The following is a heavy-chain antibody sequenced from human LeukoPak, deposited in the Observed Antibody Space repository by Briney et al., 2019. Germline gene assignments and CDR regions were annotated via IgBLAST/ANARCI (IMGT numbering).Heavy chain of an antibody. J-gene: IGHJ4*02. D-gene: IGHD2-2*02. CDR1: GGSISSYY. V-gene: IGHV4-59*01. CDR3: GRGHHTPGDY. CDR2: IYYSGST. Sequence: SETLSLTCTVSGGSISSYYWSWIRQPPGKGLEWIGYIYYSGSTNYNPSLKSRVTISVDTSKNQFSLKLSSVTAADTAVYYCGRGHHTPGDYWGQGTLVTVSS.